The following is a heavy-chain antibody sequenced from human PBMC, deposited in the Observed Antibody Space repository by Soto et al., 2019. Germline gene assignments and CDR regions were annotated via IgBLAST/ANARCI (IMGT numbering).Heavy chain of an antibody. Sequence: GGSLRLSCAASGFTFSSYSMNWVRQAPGKGLEWVSSISSSSSYIYYADSVKGRFTISRDNAKNSLYLQMNSLRAEDTAVYYCARDHIGSDYGDYSRYYFDYWGQGTLVTVSS. J-gene: IGHJ4*02. D-gene: IGHD4-17*01. CDR3: ARDHIGSDYGDYSRYYFDY. V-gene: IGHV3-21*01. CDR1: GFTFSSYS. CDR2: ISSSSSYI.